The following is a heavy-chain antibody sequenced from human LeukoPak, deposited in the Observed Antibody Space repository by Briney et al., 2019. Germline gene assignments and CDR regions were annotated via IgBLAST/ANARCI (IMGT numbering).Heavy chain of an antibody. V-gene: IGHV1-18*01. CDR2: ISAYNANT. J-gene: IGHJ4*02. D-gene: IGHD1-26*01. Sequence: WMXWISAYNANTNYAQKLQRRVTMTTDTSTSTAYMELRSLRSDDTAVYYCARVRPYSGSYPDDYWGQGTLVTVSS. CDR3: ARVRPYSGSYPDDY.